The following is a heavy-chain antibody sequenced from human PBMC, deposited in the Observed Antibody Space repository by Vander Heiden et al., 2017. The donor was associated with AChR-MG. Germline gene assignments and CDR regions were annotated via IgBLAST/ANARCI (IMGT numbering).Heavy chain of an antibody. Sequence: QVQLQASGPGLVKPSETLSLTCTVSGGSISYYYWSWIRQPPGKGLEWIGCIYYSGSTNYNPSLKSRVTISVDTSKNQFSLKLTSVTAADTAVYYCARRHAQGGMDAWGQGTTVTVSS. J-gene: IGHJ6*02. CDR1: GGSISYYY. CDR3: ARRHAQGGMDA. CDR2: IYYSGST. V-gene: IGHV4-59*01.